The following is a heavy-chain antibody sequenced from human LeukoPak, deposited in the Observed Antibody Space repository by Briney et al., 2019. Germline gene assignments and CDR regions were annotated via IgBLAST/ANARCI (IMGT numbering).Heavy chain of an antibody. Sequence: SETLSLTCAVYGGSFSGYYWSWIRQPPGKGLEWIGEINHSGSTNYNPSLKSRVTISVDTSKNQFSLKLSSVTAADTAVYYCARVRALGYCSGGSCHNKIYYFDYWGQGTLVTVSS. CDR3: ARVRALGYCSGGSCHNKIYYFDY. D-gene: IGHD2-15*01. CDR2: INHSGST. V-gene: IGHV4-34*01. J-gene: IGHJ4*02. CDR1: GGSFSGYY.